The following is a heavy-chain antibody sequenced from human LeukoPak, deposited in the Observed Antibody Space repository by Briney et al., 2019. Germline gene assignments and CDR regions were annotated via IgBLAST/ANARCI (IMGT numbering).Heavy chain of an antibody. D-gene: IGHD6-13*01. V-gene: IGHV3-23*01. J-gene: IGHJ5*02. CDR2: ISGSGGST. Sequence: GGSLRLSCAASGFTFSSYAMSWVRQAPGKGLEWVSAISGSGGSTYYADSVKGRFTISRDNSKNTLYLQMNSLRAEDTAVYYCAKDQRPCYIAAAGTLNWFDPWGQGTLVTVSS. CDR1: GFTFSSYA. CDR3: AKDQRPCYIAAAGTLNWFDP.